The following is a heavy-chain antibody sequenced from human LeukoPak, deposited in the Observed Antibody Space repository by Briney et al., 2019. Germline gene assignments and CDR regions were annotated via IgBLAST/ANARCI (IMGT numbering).Heavy chain of an antibody. Sequence: SVKVSCKASGGTFSSYAISWVRQAPGQGLEWMGGIIPILGTANYAQKFQGRVTITADESTSTAYMELSSLRSEDTAVYYCASHLARMDIVATPPYYYYGMDVWGKGTTVTVSS. CDR2: IIPILGTA. V-gene: IGHV1-69*13. D-gene: IGHD5-12*01. CDR1: GGTFSSYA. J-gene: IGHJ6*04. CDR3: ASHLARMDIVATPPYYYYGMDV.